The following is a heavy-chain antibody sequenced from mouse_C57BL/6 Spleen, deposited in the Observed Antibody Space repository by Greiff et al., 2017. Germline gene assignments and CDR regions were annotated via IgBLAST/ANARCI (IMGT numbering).Heavy chain of an antibody. Sequence: VQLKESGPGLVAPSQSLSITCTVSGFSFTSYAISWVRQPSGKGLEWLGVIWTGGSTNYTSALKSRLSISNDPAKSQVFLKMNSLQTDDTARYYCATMTVVATYYAMDYWGQGTSVTVSS. CDR3: ATMTVVATYYAMDY. D-gene: IGHD1-1*01. J-gene: IGHJ4*01. CDR1: GFSFTSYA. CDR2: IWTGGST. V-gene: IGHV2-9-1*01.